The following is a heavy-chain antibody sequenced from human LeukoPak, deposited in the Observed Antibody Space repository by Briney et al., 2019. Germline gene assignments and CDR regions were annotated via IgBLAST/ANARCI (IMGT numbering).Heavy chain of an antibody. CDR2: INHSGST. J-gene: IGHJ5*02. D-gene: IGHD1-26*01. Sequence: PSETLSLTCAVYGGSFSGYYWSWIRQPPGKGLEWIGEINHSGSTNYNPSLKSRVTISVDTSKNQFSLKLSSVTAADTAVYYCARRGATTRTNWFDPWGQGTLVTVSS. CDR1: GGSFSGYY. V-gene: IGHV4-34*01. CDR3: ARRGATTRTNWFDP.